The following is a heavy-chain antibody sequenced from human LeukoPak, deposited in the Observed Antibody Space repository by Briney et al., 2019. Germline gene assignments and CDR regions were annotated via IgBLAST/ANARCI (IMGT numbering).Heavy chain of an antibody. D-gene: IGHD5-12*01. CDR3: ARDQRRGYSGYDYEPGY. J-gene: IGHJ4*02. CDR1: GYTFTSYA. V-gene: IGHV7-4-1*02. Sequence: ASVKVSCKASGYTFTSYAMNWVRQAPGQGLEWMGWINTNTGNPTYAQGFTGRFVFSLDTSVSSAYLQISSLKAEDTAVYYCARDQRRGYSGYDYEPGYWGQGTLVTVSS. CDR2: INTNTGNP.